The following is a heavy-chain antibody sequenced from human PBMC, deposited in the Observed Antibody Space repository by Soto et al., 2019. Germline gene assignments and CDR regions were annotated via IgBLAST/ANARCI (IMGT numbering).Heavy chain of an antibody. Sequence: ASVKVSCKASGYTFASYGLKWLRQAPGQGLEWLGCISPYDGNTKYAQIIQGRVSMTTDTCTKTAYMEVRSLRSDDTAVYYCARGGYYDSSGSRNYHYYGMNVWGQGTTVTVSS. V-gene: IGHV1-18*01. CDR2: ISPYDGNT. CDR1: GYTFASYG. D-gene: IGHD3-22*01. J-gene: IGHJ6*02. CDR3: ARGGYYDSSGSRNYHYYGMNV.